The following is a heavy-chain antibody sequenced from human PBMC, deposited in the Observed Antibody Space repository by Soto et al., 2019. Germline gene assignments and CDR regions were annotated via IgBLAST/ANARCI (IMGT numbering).Heavy chain of an antibody. CDR1: GYTFSTSG. V-gene: IGHV1-18*01. CDR3: ARVSPRPFYFYVMDV. J-gene: IGHJ6*02. CDR2: IRGYNGKT. Sequence: QVQLVQSGAEVKKPGASVKVSCKSSGYTFSTSGISWVRQAAGQGLEWMGWIRGYNGKTNYEQKFLDRVTMTTDTYTNIPYLELSSLTSDNTDLYDCARVSPRPFYFYVMDVWGQGNSFTVPS.